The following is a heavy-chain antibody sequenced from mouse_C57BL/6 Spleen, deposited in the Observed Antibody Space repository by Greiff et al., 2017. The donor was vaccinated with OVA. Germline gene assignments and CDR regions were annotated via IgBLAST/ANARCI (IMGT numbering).Heavy chain of an antibody. CDR2: ISSGSSTI. Sequence: EVQGVESGGGLVKPGGSLKLSCAASGFTFSDYGMHWVRQAPEKGLEWVAYISSGSSTIYYADTVKGRFTISRDNAKNTLFLQMTSLRSEDTAMYYCARPGYYGSSSYWYFDVWGTGTTVTVSS. CDR1: GFTFSDYG. CDR3: ARPGYYGSSSYWYFDV. V-gene: IGHV5-17*01. J-gene: IGHJ1*03. D-gene: IGHD1-1*01.